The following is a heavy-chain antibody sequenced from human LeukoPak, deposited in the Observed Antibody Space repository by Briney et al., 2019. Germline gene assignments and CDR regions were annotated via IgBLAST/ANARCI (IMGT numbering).Heavy chain of an antibody. CDR3: ARGSRYEWELQPYAFDI. D-gene: IGHD1-26*01. V-gene: IGHV1-8*01. Sequence: GASVKVSCKASGYTFTSYDINWVRQATGQGLEWMGWMNPNSGNTGYAQKSQGRVTMTRNTSISTAYMELSSLRSEDTAVYYCARGSRYEWELQPYAFDIWGQGTMVTVSS. CDR1: GYTFTSYD. CDR2: MNPNSGNT. J-gene: IGHJ3*02.